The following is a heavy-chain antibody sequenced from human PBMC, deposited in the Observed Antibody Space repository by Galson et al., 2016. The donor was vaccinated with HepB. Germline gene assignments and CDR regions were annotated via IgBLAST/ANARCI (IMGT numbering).Heavy chain of an antibody. CDR1: GYSFTDYW. D-gene: IGHD3-16*01. CDR2: IYPGDSHT. J-gene: IGHJ4*02. Sequence: QSGAEVKKPGESLRISCKGSGYSFTDYWIGWVRQMPGKGLEWMGIIYPGDSHTRYSPSFQGQVTISADKSISTAYLQWSSLKASDTAIYYCARRLTHDSKIWDIDDWGQGTLVTVSS. V-gene: IGHV5-51*01. CDR3: ARRLTHDSKIWDIDD.